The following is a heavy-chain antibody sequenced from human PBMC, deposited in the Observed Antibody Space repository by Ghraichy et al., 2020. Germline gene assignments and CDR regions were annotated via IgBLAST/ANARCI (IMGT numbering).Heavy chain of an antibody. CDR1: GGSISSYY. D-gene: IGHD6-13*01. J-gene: IGHJ4*02. Sequence: SETLSLTCTVSGGSISSYYWSWIRQPPGKGLEWIGYIYYSGSTNYNPSLKSRVTISVDTSKNQFSLKLSSVTAADTAVYYCARHAPEPSELVLGYFDYWGQGTLVTVSS. CDR3: ARHAPEPSELVLGYFDY. CDR2: IYYSGST. V-gene: IGHV4-59*08.